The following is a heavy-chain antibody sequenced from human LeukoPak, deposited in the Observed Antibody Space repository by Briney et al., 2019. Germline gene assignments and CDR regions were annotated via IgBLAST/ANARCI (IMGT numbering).Heavy chain of an antibody. CDR3: ARVQVIGYSYGFDY. CDR2: IYYSGST. J-gene: IGHJ4*02. V-gene: IGHV4-30-4*01. CDR1: GGSISSGDYY. Sequence: PSETLSLTCTVSGGSISSGDYYWSWIRQPPGKGLEGIGYIYYSGSTYYNPSLKSRVTISVDTSKNQFSLKLSSVTAADTAVYYCARVQVIGYSYGFDYWGQGTLVTVSS. D-gene: IGHD5-18*01.